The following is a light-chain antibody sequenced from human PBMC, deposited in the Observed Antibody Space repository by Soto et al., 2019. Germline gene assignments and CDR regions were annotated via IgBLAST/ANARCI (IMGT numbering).Light chain of an antibody. J-gene: IGLJ2*01. Sequence: QSVLTQPASVSGSPGHSITISCTGTSSDVGGYNYVTWYQQHPGKAPKLMIYEVSNRPSGVSNRFSGSKSGNTASLTISGLQAEDEADYYCSSYTSSSTVVFGGGTQLTVL. CDR2: EVS. CDR1: SSDVGGYNY. V-gene: IGLV2-14*01. CDR3: SSYTSSSTVV.